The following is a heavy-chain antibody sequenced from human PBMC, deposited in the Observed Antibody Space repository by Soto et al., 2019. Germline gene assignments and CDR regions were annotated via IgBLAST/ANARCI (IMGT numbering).Heavy chain of an antibody. CDR3: ARAPKVSGSSQTRPDF. J-gene: IGHJ4*02. CDR1: SGSFSGYY. V-gene: IGHV4-34*01. Sequence: PSETLSLTCSIYSGSFSGYYWSWIRQPPGKGLEWIGEISQSGNTNYSPSLKSRVSISIDTSKKQFFLNLASVSAADTAVYYCARAPKVSGSSQTRPDFWGQGTLVTVSS. CDR2: ISQSGNT. D-gene: IGHD6-6*01.